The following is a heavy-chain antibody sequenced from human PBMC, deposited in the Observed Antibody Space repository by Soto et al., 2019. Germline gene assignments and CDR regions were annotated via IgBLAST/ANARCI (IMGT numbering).Heavy chain of an antibody. V-gene: IGHV4-4*02. CDR3: ARGPCSGGRCYFKLDY. CDR1: SGSISSSNW. Sequence: LSLTCAVSSGSISSSNWWSWVRQPPGKGLEWIGEIYHSGSTNYNPSLKSRVTISVDKSKNQFSLKLSSVTAADTAVYYCARGPCSGGRCYFKLDYWGQGTLVTVSS. CDR2: IYHSGST. D-gene: IGHD2-15*01. J-gene: IGHJ4*02.